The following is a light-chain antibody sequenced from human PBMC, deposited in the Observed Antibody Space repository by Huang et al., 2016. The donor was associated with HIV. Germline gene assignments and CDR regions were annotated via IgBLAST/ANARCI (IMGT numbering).Light chain of an antibody. CDR2: SAS. Sequence: EIRMTQSTATLSVTPGERATLSCMASQSVSTNLSLYLQTPGQAPRLLIYSASTRATDVPVSISGSGSRTEFTLTLSNLQSEDFAVYFCQQYDHWPVTFGQGTKVEI. CDR1: QSVSTN. J-gene: IGKJ1*01. CDR3: QQYDHWPVT. V-gene: IGKV3-15*01.